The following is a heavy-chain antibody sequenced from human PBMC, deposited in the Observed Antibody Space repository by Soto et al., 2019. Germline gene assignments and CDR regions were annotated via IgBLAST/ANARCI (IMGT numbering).Heavy chain of an antibody. CDR2: IKSKADGGTT. J-gene: IGHJ4*02. CDR1: GFTFSNAW. V-gene: IGHV3-15*07. Sequence: GGSLRLSCAAPGFTFSNAWMNWVRQAPGKGLEWVGRIKSKADGGTTDHAAPVKGRFIISRDDSRNTLYLQMNSLKTEDTAVYYCTAGGTVIKGFDYWGQGTLVTVSS. D-gene: IGHD3-16*01. CDR3: TAGGTVIKGFDY.